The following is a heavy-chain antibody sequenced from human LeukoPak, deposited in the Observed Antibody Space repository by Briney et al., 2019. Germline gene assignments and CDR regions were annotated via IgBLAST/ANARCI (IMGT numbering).Heavy chain of an antibody. CDR2: IKQDGSEK. D-gene: IGHD3-22*01. J-gene: IGHJ4*02. CDR3: ARDLRYYYDNSGYSAYYFDY. CDR1: GFTFSSYW. V-gene: IGHV3-7*05. Sequence: GGSLRLSCAASGFTFSSYWMSWVRQAPGKGLEWVANIKQDGSEKYYVDSVKGRFTISRDNDKNSLCLQMNSLRAEDTAVYYCARDLRYYYDNSGYSAYYFDYWGQGTLVTVSS.